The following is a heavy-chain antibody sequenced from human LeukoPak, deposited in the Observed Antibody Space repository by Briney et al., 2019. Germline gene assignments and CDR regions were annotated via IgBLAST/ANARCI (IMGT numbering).Heavy chain of an antibody. D-gene: IGHD2-2*01. CDR3: ARHDCSSTSCSTAFDY. J-gene: IGHJ4*02. Sequence: SETLSLTCTVSGGSISSSSYYWGWIRQPPGKGLEWIGSIYYSGSTYYNPSLKSRVTISVDMSKNQFSLKLSSVTAADTAVYYCARHDCSSTSCSTAFDYWGQGTLVTVSS. CDR1: GGSISSSSYY. V-gene: IGHV4-39*01. CDR2: IYYSGST.